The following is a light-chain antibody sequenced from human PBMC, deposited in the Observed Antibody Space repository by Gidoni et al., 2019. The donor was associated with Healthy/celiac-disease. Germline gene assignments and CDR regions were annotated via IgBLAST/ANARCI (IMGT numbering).Light chain of an antibody. V-gene: IGKV1-12*01. CDR1: PGISSW. J-gene: IGKJ5*01. CDR2: AAS. CDR3: QQANGYPIT. Sequence: DLQLTQSPSAVAASVGDRVTITCRASPGISSWLAWYQQKPGKAPKLLIYAASSLHRGVPSRFSGSRSGTDCTLAISSLQPEDFATYYWQQANGYPITCGQGTQLGIK.